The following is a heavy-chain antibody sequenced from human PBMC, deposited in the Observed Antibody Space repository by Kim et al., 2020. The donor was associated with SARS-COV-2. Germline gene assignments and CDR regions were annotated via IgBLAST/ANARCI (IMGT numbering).Heavy chain of an antibody. J-gene: IGHJ4*02. CDR3: TTFFRGSYLPLGY. V-gene: IGHV3-15*01. CDR1: GFTFSNAW. CDR2: IKSKTDGGTT. Sequence: GGSLRLSCAASGFTFSNAWMSWVRQAPGKGLEWVGRIKSKTDGGTTDYAAPVKGRFTISRDDSKNTLYLQMNSLKTEDTAVYYCTTFFRGSYLPLGYWGQGTLVTVSS. D-gene: IGHD1-26*01.